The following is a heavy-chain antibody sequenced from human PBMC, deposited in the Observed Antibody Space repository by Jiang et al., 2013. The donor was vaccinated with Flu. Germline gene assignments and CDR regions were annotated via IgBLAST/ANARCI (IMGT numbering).Heavy chain of an antibody. D-gene: IGHD3-10*01. CDR3: AKRYWVGGATSGWFES. CDR1: GFTFDDRS. Sequence: VQLLESGGGLVQPGRSLKLSCAASGFTFDDRSMHWVRQAPGKGLEWVSGISWNGGSIGYADSVKGRFTISRDNAKNSLYLQMNSLRAEDTALYYCAKRYWVGGATSGWFESWGQGTLVTVSS. J-gene: IGHJ5*01. CDR2: ISWNGGSI. V-gene: IGHV3-9*01.